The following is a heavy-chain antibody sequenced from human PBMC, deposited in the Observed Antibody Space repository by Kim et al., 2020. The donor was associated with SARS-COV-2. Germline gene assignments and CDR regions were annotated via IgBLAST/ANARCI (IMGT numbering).Heavy chain of an antibody. CDR3: AKDRGSTYFTSGTYLHH. CDR1: GDSFDSYA. D-gene: IGHD3-10*01. Sequence: SVKVSCKSSGDSFDSYAFTWVRQAPGQGLEWMGGVIPVFGSGNYAPKFQGRLTIIADKSTRTVYMELRSLTSEDTAVYYLAKDRGSTYFTSGTYLHHWGQGTLVAVSS. CDR2: VIPVFGSG. V-gene: IGHV1-69*06. J-gene: IGHJ1*01.